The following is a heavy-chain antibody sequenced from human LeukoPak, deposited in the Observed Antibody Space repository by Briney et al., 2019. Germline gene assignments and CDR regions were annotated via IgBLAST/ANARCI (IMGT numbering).Heavy chain of an antibody. J-gene: IGHJ4*02. CDR3: AKDLLYGGNSDY. D-gene: IGHD4-23*01. CDR1: GFTFSSYA. CDR2: ISGSGGST. V-gene: IGHV3-23*01. Sequence: GGSLRLSCAASGFTFSSYAMSWVRQAPGKGLEWVSAISGSGGSTYYADSVKGRFTISRDNSKNSLYLQMNSLRAEDTAVYYCAKDLLYGGNSDYWGQGTLVTVSS.